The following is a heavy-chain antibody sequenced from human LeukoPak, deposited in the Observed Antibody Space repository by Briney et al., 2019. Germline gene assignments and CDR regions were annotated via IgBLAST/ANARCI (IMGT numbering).Heavy chain of an antibody. V-gene: IGHV4-34*01. CDR1: GGSFSGYY. D-gene: IGHD4-23*01. J-gene: IGHJ3*02. Sequence: TSETLSLTCAVYGGSFSGYYWSWIRQPPGKGLEWIGEINHSGSTNYNPSLKSRVTISVDTSKNQFSLKLSSVTAADTAVYYCARVRWRWHAFDIWGQGTMVTVSS. CDR3: ARVRWRWHAFDI. CDR2: INHSGST.